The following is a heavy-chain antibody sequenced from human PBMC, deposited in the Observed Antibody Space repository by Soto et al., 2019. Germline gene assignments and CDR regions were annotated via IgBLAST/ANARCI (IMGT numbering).Heavy chain of an antibody. D-gene: IGHD6-13*01. CDR3: VKIRYSSSSEGMDV. V-gene: IGHV3-64D*08. J-gene: IGHJ6*02. CDR2: ISSNGGST. Sequence: PGGSLRLSCSASGFTFSSYAMHWARQAPGKGLEYVSAISSNGGSTYYADSVKGRFTISRDNSKNTLYLQMSSLRAEDTAVYYCVKIRYSSSSEGMDVWGQGTTVTVSS. CDR1: GFTFSSYA.